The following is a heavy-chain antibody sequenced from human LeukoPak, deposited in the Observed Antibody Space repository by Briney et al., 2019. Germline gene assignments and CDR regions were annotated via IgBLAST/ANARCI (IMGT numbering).Heavy chain of an antibody. Sequence: GEFLKISCKGSGYSFASYWIAWVRQMPGKGLEWLGIIYPGDSDTRYSPSFQGQVTISVDKSISTTYLQWSSLQASDTAIYYCARQADYNILTGYHKGHLDYWGQGTLVTVSS. CDR2: IYPGDSDT. D-gene: IGHD3-9*01. V-gene: IGHV5-51*01. CDR1: GYSFASYW. J-gene: IGHJ4*02. CDR3: ARQADYNILTGYHKGHLDY.